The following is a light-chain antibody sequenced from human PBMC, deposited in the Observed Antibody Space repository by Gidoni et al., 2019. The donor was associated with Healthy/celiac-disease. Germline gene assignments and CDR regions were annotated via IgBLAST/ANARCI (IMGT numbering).Light chain of an antibody. CDR3: HQYGSSLMYT. Sequence: VSTQPPGTLSLSPGERATHSCRARQSVSSSYLAWYQQKPGQAPRLLIYGASSSATGIPDRFSGSGSGTDFTLIISRLEPEDFAVYYCHQYGSSLMYTFGQGTKLEIK. V-gene: IGKV3-20*01. J-gene: IGKJ2*01. CDR2: GAS. CDR1: QSVSSSY.